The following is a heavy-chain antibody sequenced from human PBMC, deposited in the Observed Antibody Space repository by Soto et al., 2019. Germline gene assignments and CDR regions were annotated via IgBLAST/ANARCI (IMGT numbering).Heavy chain of an antibody. J-gene: IGHJ4*03. CDR2: ISYDGTNK. D-gene: IGHD6-19*01. V-gene: IGHV3-30*03. CDR3: ARGTPYSSGWYYFDF. CDR1: GFTFTTYG. Sequence: QVQLVDSGGGVVQPGTSLRLSCAASGFTFTTYGMHWVRQAPGKGLEWVAVISYDGTNKFYEDSVDGRFTISRDNSKNMLFLQMNSLRTEDTAVYYCARGTPYSSGWYYFDFWGQGTLVTVSS.